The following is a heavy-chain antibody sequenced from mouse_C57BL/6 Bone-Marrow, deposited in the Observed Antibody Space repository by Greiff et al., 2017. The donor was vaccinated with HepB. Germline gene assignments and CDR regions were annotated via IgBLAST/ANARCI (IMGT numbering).Heavy chain of an antibody. CDR2: IYPGDGDT. CDR1: GYAFSSSW. J-gene: IGHJ2*01. V-gene: IGHV1-82*01. CDR3: ARSLITTVVAYYFDY. D-gene: IGHD1-1*01. Sequence: VQLQESGPELVKPGASVKISCKASGYAFSSSWMNWVKQRPGKGLEWIGRIYPGDGDTNYNGKFKGKAKLTADKSSSTAYMQLSSLTSEDSAVYFCARSLITTVVAYYFDYWGQGTTLTVSS.